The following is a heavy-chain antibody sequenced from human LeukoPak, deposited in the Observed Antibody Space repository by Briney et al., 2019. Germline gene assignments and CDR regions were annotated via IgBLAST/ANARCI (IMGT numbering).Heavy chain of an antibody. J-gene: IGHJ3*02. D-gene: IGHD3-9*01. CDR3: ARGLMYYDILTGYTSADAFDI. CDR1: GGSFSGYY. V-gene: IGHV4-34*01. Sequence: SETLSLTCAVYGGSFSGYYWSWIRQPPGKGLEWIGEINHSGSTNYNPSLKSRVTISVDTSKNQFSLKLSSVTAADTAVCYCARGLMYYDILTGYTSADAFDIWGQGTMVTVSS. CDR2: INHSGST.